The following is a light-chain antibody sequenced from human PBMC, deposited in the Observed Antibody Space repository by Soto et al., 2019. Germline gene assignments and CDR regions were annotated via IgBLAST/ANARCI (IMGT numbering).Light chain of an antibody. CDR2: GAS. CDR1: QSISDT. CDR3: QQYGNSPFT. V-gene: IGKV3-15*01. J-gene: IGKJ5*01. Sequence: EIVMTQSPATLSVSPGGRATLSCRASQSISDTLAWYQQKPGQAPRLLIYGASTRAPGFPDRFSGSESGTDFTLTISRLEPEDFVVYYCQQYGNSPFTFGQGTRLEI.